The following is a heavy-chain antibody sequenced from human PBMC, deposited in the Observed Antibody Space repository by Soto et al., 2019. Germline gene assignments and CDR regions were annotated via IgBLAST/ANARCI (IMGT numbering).Heavy chain of an antibody. CDR3: TRDSYSEAYVN. CDR2: INPNDGGT. J-gene: IGHJ1*01. V-gene: IGHV1-2*02. Sequence: ASVKVSCKASGYTFTAHYIHWVREAPGQGLEWMGWINPNDGGTNYAQNFHDRVTMTSDTSITTAYMKLSRLRSDDTAVYYCTRDSYSEAYVNWGQGTLVTVSS. D-gene: IGHD3-16*01. CDR1: GYTFTAHY.